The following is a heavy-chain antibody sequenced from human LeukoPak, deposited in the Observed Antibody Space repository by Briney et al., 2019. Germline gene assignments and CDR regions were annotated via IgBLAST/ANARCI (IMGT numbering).Heavy chain of an antibody. CDR2: ISSSSSTI. D-gene: IGHD3-3*01. Sequence: PGGSLRLSCAASGFTFSSYGMTWVRQAPGKGLEWVSYISSSSSTIYYADSVKGRFTISRDNAKNSLYLQLNSLRAEDTAVYYCARDASSQTIFGVVIAFSPVDWFDPWGQGTLVTVSS. V-gene: IGHV3-48*01. J-gene: IGHJ5*02. CDR1: GFTFSSYG. CDR3: ARDASSQTIFGVVIAFSPVDWFDP.